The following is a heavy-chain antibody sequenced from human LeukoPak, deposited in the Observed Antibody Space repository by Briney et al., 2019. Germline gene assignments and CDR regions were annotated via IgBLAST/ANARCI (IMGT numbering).Heavy chain of an antibody. V-gene: IGHV3-23*01. D-gene: IGHD3-22*01. Sequence: GGSLRLSCAASGFTFSSYAMSWVRQAPGKGLEWVSAISGSGGSTYYADSVKGRFTISRDNSKNTLYLQMNSLRAEDTAVYYCAKSPSMYYYDSSGQRVYNWFDPWGQGTLVTVSS. CDR1: GFTFSSYA. CDR3: AKSPSMYYYDSSGQRVYNWFDP. J-gene: IGHJ5*02. CDR2: ISGSGGST.